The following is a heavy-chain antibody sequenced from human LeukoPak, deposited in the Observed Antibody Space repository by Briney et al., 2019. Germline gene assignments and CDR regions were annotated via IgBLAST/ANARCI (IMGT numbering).Heavy chain of an antibody. CDR1: GYTFNNYD. Sequence: ASVKVSCKASGYTFNNYDINWVRQATGQGLEWMGWMNPNSGNTGYAQNFQGRVTITRDTSISTAYMELSSLRSEDTAVYYCARQGGVTVFGMAQPGGAFDIWGQGTMVTVSS. J-gene: IGHJ3*02. CDR3: ARQGGVTVFGMAQPGGAFDI. D-gene: IGHD3-3*01. V-gene: IGHV1-8*03. CDR2: MNPNSGNT.